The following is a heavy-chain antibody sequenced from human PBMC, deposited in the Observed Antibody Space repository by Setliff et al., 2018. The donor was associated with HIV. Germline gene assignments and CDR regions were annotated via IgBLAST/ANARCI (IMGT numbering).Heavy chain of an antibody. CDR2: IKSKADGGTT. CDR1: GFTFSSHA. Sequence: GGSLRLSCVASGFTFSSHAMSWVRQAPGKGLEWVGRIKSKADGGTTDYAAPVKGRFTISRDDSKNTLYLQLNSLKTEDTALYYCTAVREGWGQGTLVTVSS. J-gene: IGHJ4*02. D-gene: IGHD1-26*01. CDR3: TAVREG. V-gene: IGHV3-15*01.